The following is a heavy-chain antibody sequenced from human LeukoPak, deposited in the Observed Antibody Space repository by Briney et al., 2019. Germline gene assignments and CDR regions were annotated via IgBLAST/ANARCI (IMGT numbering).Heavy chain of an antibody. CDR2: IYYSGST. J-gene: IGHJ3*02. Sequence: SETLSLTCTVSGGSISSGGYCWSWIRQHPGKGLEWIGYIYYSGSTSFNPSLMSRVTMSVYTSKNQFSLKLSSVTAADTAVYYCARVVVVPAAILRAFDIWGQGTMVTVSS. CDR1: GGSISSGGYC. CDR3: ARVVVVPAAILRAFDI. V-gene: IGHV4-31*03. D-gene: IGHD2-2*02.